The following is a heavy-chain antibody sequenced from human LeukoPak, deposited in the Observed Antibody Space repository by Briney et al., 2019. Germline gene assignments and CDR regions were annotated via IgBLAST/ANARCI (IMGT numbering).Heavy chain of an antibody. CDR1: GGSFSGYY. Sequence: ETLSLTCAVYGGSFSGYYWSWIRQPPGKGLEWVSSISSSSSYIYYADSVKGRFTISRDNAKNSLYLQMNSLRAEDTAVYYCAKGTRRSWLVDYWGQGTLVTVSS. V-gene: IGHV3-21*04. CDR3: AKGTRRSWLVDY. D-gene: IGHD6-19*01. J-gene: IGHJ4*02. CDR2: ISSSSSYI.